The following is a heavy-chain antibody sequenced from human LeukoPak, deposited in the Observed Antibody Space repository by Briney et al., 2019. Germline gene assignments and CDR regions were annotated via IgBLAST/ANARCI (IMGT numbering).Heavy chain of an antibody. D-gene: IGHD6-13*01. CDR1: GGSFSGYY. Sequence: SETLSLTCAVYGGSFSGYYWSWIRQPPGKGLEWIGEINHSGSTNYNPSLKSRVTISVDTSKNQFSLTLSSVTAADTAVYYCARGEGSNWTFDYWGQGTLVTVSS. CDR3: ARGEGSNWTFDY. V-gene: IGHV4-34*01. J-gene: IGHJ4*02. CDR2: INHSGST.